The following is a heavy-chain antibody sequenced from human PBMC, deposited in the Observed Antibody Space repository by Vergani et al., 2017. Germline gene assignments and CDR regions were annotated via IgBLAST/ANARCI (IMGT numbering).Heavy chain of an antibody. CDR1: GGTFSSYA. Sequence: QVQLVQSGAEVKKPGSSVKVSCKASGGTFSSYAISWVRQAPGQGLEWMGRIIPIFGTANYAQKFQGRVTITADESTSTAYMELSSLRSEDTAVYYCARAGRGYYDSSGYYHYYYYYGMDVWGQGTTVTVSS. V-gene: IGHV1-69*18. D-gene: IGHD3-22*01. CDR2: IIPIFGTA. CDR3: ARAGRGYYDSSGYYHYYYYYGMDV. J-gene: IGHJ6*02.